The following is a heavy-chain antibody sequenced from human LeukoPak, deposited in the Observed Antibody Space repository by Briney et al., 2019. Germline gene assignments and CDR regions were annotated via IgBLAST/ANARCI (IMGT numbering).Heavy chain of an antibody. CDR3: ARDRARNYYDSSGYYHYYYGMDV. D-gene: IGHD3-22*01. Sequence: PGGSLRLSCAASGFTFSSYGMHWVRQAPGKGLEWVSYISSSGSTIYYADSVKGRFTISRDNAKNSLYLQMNSLRAEDTAVYYCARDRARNYYDSSGYYHYYYGMDVWGQGTTVTVSS. J-gene: IGHJ6*02. CDR1: GFTFSSYG. V-gene: IGHV3-48*04. CDR2: ISSSGSTI.